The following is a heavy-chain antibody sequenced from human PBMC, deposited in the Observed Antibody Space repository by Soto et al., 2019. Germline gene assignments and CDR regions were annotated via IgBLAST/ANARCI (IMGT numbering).Heavy chain of an antibody. V-gene: IGHV2-5*02. CDR2: IYWDDDK. CDR3: VHLMTAVTTFEMDV. D-gene: IGHD4-17*01. Sequence: QITLKESGPTLVEPTQTLTLTCTFSGFSLITTGSCVAWIRQPPGKALEWLELIYWDDDKRYSRSLKSRLTITKDTSKNQVVLTMSNIDPVDTGTYLCVHLMTAVTTFEMDVWGQGTELTVSS. CDR1: GFSLITTGSC. J-gene: IGHJ6*02.